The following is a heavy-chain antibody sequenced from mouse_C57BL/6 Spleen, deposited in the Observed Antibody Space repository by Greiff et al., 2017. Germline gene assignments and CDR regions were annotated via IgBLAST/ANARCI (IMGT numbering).Heavy chain of an antibody. D-gene: IGHD1-1*01. CDR1: GYSITSGYD. CDR3: AREGHYYYGLDY. J-gene: IGHJ4*01. CDR2: ISYSGST. Sequence: EVQLVESGPGMVKPSQSLSLTCTVTGYSITSGYDWHWIRHFPGNKLEWMGYISYSGSTNYNPSLKSRISITHDTSKNHFFLKLNSVTTEDTATYYCAREGHYYYGLDYWGQGTSVTVSS. V-gene: IGHV3-1*01.